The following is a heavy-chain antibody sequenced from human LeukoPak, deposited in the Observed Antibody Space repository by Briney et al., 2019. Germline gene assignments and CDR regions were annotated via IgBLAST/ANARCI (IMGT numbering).Heavy chain of an antibody. CDR2: ITSNGGST. V-gene: IGHV3-64D*06. D-gene: IGHD2-2*01. Sequence: GGSLRLSCSASGFTFSSYAMNWVRQAPGKGLEYVSAITSNGGSTYYADSVKGRFTISGDNSKNTLYLQMSSLRAEDTAVYYCVKGRCSGSSCYGGDYWGQGTLVTVSS. J-gene: IGHJ4*02. CDR3: VKGRCSGSSCYGGDY. CDR1: GFTFSSYA.